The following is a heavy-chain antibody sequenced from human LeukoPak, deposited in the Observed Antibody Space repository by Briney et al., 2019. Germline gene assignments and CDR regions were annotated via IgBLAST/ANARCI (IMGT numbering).Heavy chain of an antibody. CDR1: GFTFSSYS. D-gene: IGHD2/OR15-2a*01. CDR2: ISSSSNYI. V-gene: IGHV3-21*04. Sequence: PGGSLRLSCAASGFTFSSYSLNWVRQAPGKGLEWVSSISSSSNYIYYADSVKGRFTISRDNMKNSVHLQMNSLRAEDTAVYFCARVASFRFYFDYWGQGALVTVSS. J-gene: IGHJ4*02. CDR3: ARVASFRFYFDY.